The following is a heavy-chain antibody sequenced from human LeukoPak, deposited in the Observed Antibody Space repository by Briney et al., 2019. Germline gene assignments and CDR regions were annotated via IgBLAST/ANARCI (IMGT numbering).Heavy chain of an antibody. D-gene: IGHD2-2*01. V-gene: IGHV4-34*01. J-gene: IGHJ4*02. CDR3: ARHAPVEPPARAFDY. Sequence: SETLSLTCAVYGGSFSGYYWSWIRQPPGKGLEWIGEINHSGSSNYNPSLKSRVTISVDTSKNQFSLRLSSVTAADTAVYYCARHAPVEPPARAFDYWGQGNLVIVSS. CDR1: GGSFSGYY. CDR2: INHSGSS.